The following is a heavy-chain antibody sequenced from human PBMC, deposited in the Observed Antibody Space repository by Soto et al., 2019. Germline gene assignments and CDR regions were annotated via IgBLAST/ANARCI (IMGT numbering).Heavy chain of an antibody. D-gene: IGHD3-22*01. J-gene: IGHJ4*02. CDR1: GGSISSSSYY. CDR3: ARQPYDSSGYNDY. CDR2: IYYSGST. Sequence: LSLTCTVSGGSISSSSYYWGWIRQPPGKGLEWIGSIYYSGSTYYNPSLKSRVTISVDTSKNQFSLKLSSVTAADTAVYYCARQPYDSSGYNDYWGQGTLVTVSS. V-gene: IGHV4-39*01.